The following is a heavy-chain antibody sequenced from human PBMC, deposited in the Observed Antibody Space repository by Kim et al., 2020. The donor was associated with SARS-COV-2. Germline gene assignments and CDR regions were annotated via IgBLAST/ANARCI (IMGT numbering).Heavy chain of an antibody. CDR3: ARGNYYGMDV. CDR2: ST. Sequence: STSYADSVKGRFTISRDNAKNTLYLQMNRLRVEDTAVYYCARGNYYGMDVWGQGTTVTVSS. V-gene: IGHV3-74*01. J-gene: IGHJ6*02.